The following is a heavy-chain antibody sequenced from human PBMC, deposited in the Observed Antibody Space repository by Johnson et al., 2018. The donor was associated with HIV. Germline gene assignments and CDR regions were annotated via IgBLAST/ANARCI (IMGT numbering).Heavy chain of an antibody. CDR1: GFSFGSYA. CDR3: ARVRRSGWYDNDALDI. V-gene: IGHV3-30*04. D-gene: IGHD6-19*01. CDR2: ISYDGSNE. J-gene: IGHJ3*02. Sequence: QVHLVESGGGVVQPGRSLTLSCAASGFSFGSYALHWVRQAPGKGLEWVALISYDGSNEYYTDSVKGRFSISRDNSKNMLYLLMNSLRAEDTAVFYCARVRRSGWYDNDALDIWGRGTMVTVST.